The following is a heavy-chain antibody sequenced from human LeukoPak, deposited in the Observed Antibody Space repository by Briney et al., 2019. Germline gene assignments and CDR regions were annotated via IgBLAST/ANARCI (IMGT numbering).Heavy chain of an antibody. CDR3: AKVIDYYDSSGYDY. CDR1: GFTFSSYA. D-gene: IGHD3-22*01. CDR2: ISGSGGST. J-gene: IGHJ4*02. Sequence: GGSLRLSCAASGFTFSSYAMSWVRQAPGKGLEWVSAISGSGGSTYYADSVKGRFTISRDNSKNTLYLQMNSLRAKDTAVYYCAKVIDYYDSSGYDYWGQGTLVTVSS. V-gene: IGHV3-23*01.